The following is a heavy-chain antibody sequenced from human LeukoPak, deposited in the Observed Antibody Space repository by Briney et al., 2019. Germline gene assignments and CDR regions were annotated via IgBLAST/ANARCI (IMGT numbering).Heavy chain of an antibody. J-gene: IGHJ4*02. Sequence: ASVKVSCKASGYTFTGYYMHWVRQAPGQGLEWMGWINPNSGGTNYAQKFQGRVTMTRDTSISTAYMELSRLRSDDTAVYYCARDSRYSGYDRNGIFDYWGQGTLVTLSS. CDR2: INPNSGGT. CDR3: ARDSRYSGYDRNGIFDY. D-gene: IGHD5-12*01. CDR1: GYTFTGYY. V-gene: IGHV1-2*02.